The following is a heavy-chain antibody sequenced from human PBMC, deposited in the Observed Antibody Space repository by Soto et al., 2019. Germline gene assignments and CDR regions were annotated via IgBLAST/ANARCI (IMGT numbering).Heavy chain of an antibody. CDR3: ARGEPIVLMVYAIGLGGYGMDV. Sequence: ASVKVSCKASGYTFTGYYMHWVRQAPGQGLEWMGWINPNSGGTNYAQKFQGWVTMTRDTSISTAYMELSRLRSDDTAVYYCARGEPIVLMVYAIGLGGYGMDVFGQDTTVTVSS. V-gene: IGHV1-2*04. CDR1: GYTFTGYY. J-gene: IGHJ6*02. D-gene: IGHD2-8*01. CDR2: INPNSGGT.